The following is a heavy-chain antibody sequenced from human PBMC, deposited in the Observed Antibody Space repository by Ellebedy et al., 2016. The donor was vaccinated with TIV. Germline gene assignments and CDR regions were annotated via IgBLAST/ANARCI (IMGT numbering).Heavy chain of an antibody. CDR1: GGSINSGDYS. J-gene: IGHJ1*01. CDR3: ARGGEGLYAESFQH. D-gene: IGHD3-16*01. V-gene: IGHV4-30-2*01. Sequence: MPSATLSLTCAVSGGSINSGDYSWSFIRQPPGKGLEWIGYIYRGGSTYYNPSLNSRVTLAVDRSKNQFSLKLSSVTAADTAVYYCARGGEGLYAESFQHWGQGTLVTVSS. CDR2: IYRGGST.